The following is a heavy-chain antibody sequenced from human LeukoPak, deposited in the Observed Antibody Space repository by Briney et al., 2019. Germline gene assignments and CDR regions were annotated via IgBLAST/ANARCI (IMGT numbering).Heavy chain of an antibody. D-gene: IGHD6-19*01. CDR2: ISGSGGST. J-gene: IGHJ4*02. CDR3: ARGFVLGWVDY. V-gene: IGHV3-23*01. CDR1: GFTVSSNY. Sequence: GGSLRLSCAASGFTVSSNYMSWVRQAPGKGLEWVSAISGSGGSTYYADSVKGRFTISRDNSKNTLYLQMNSLRAEDTAVYYCARGFVLGWVDYWGQGTLVTVSS.